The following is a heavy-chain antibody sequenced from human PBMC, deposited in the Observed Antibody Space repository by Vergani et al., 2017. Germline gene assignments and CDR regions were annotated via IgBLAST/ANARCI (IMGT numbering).Heavy chain of an antibody. D-gene: IGHD5-12*01. CDR3: ARVDTQVPATSHFYYMDV. Sequence: QVQLQESGPGVVKPSQTLSLTCAVSGGSISSGDHCWTWIRQPPGKGLEWIGYIFYSGTTYDNPSLRSRLTISVDTSQNQFSLKLSSVTAADTAVYYCARVDTQVPATSHFYYMDVWGKGTTVVVSS. J-gene: IGHJ6*03. V-gene: IGHV4-31*11. CDR1: GGSISSGDHC. CDR2: IFYSGTT.